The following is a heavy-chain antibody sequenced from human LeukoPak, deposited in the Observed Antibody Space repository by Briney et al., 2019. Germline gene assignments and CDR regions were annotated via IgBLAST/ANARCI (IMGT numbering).Heavy chain of an antibody. CDR3: TQDVSNGYRSVNFDY. D-gene: IGHD6-19*01. J-gene: IGHJ4*02. CDR1: GFTFSNYG. V-gene: IGHV3-30*18. CDR2: ISYDETNK. Sequence: PGGSLRLSCVASGFTFSNYGMHWVRQAPGKGLEWVAVISYDETNKYYTESVKGRFTISRDQSKNTLYLQMNSLRVEDTAVYYCTQDVSNGYRSVNFDYWDQGILVTVSS.